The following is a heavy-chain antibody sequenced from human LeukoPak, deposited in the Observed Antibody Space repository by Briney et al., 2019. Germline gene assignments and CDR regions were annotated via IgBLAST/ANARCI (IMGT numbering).Heavy chain of an antibody. CDR1: GFTFDDYA. V-gene: IGHV3-43*02. D-gene: IGHD2-2*01. CDR2: ISGDGGST. J-gene: IGHJ4*02. CDR3: AKDKRSYCSSTSCYDAPDY. Sequence: PGGSLRLSCEASGFTFDDYAMHWVRQAPGKGLEWVSLISGDGGSTYYADSVKGRFTISRDNSKNSLYLQMNSLRTEDTALYYCAKDKRSYCSSTSCYDAPDYWGQGTLVTVSS.